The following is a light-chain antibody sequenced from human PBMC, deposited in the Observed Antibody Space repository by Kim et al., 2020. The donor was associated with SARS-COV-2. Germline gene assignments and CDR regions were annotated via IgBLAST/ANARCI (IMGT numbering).Light chain of an antibody. CDR2: TAS. V-gene: IGKV1-39*01. CDR3: QQSYTSPLT. J-gene: IGKJ4*01. CDR1: QSINNY. Sequence: ASVGDRVTITCRASQSINNYLNWYQQKPGKAPNLLIYTASNLQSGVPSRFSGSGSGTDFTLTISSLQPEDFAAYYCQQSYTSPLTFGGGTKVEIK.